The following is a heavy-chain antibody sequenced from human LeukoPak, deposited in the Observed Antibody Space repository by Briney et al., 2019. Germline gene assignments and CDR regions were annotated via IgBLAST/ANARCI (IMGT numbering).Heavy chain of an antibody. CDR1: GYTFTSYA. V-gene: IGHV7-4-1*02. CDR3: ARSRRRRELDYYYYGMDV. J-gene: IGHJ6*02. Sequence: GASVKVSCKASGYTFTSYAMNWVRQAPGQGLEWMGWINTNTGNPTYAQGFTGRFVFSLDTSVSTAYLQISSLKVEDTAVYYCARSRRRRELDYYYYGMDVWGQGTTVTVSS. D-gene: IGHD3-10*01. CDR2: INTNTGNP.